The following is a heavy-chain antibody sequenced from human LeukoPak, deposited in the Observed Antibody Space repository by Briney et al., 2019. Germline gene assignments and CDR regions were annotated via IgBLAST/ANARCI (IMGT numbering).Heavy chain of an antibody. V-gene: IGHV4-59*01. D-gene: IGHD4-11*01. CDR2: IYYSGST. CDR1: GDSISSDY. Sequence: SETLSLTCTVSGDSISSDYWSWIRQPPGKGLEWIGYIYYSGSTNYNPSPKSRVTISIDTSKNQFSLKLSSVTAADTAVYYCARATYSNYVYYFDYWGQGTLVTVSS. CDR3: ARATYSNYVYYFDY. J-gene: IGHJ4*02.